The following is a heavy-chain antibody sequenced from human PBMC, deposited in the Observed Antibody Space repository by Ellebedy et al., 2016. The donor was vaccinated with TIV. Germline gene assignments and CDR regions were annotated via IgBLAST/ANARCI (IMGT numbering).Heavy chain of an antibody. V-gene: IGHV3-48*04. CDR2: ISSSGSTI. J-gene: IGHJ4*02. CDR1: GFTFSSYS. D-gene: IGHD3-22*01. CDR3: ARDGERAYYYDSSDY. Sequence: GESLKISCAASGFTFSSYSMNWVRQAPGKGLEWVSYISSSGSTIYYADSVKGRFTISRDNAKNSLYLQMNSLRAEDTAVYYCARDGERAYYYDSSDYWGQGTLVTVSS.